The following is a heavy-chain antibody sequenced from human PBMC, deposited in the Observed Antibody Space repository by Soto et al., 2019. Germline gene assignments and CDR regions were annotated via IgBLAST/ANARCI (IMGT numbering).Heavy chain of an antibody. CDR1: GFTFSRYW. CDR2: IKQDGTEK. V-gene: IGHV3-7*01. D-gene: IGHD5-18*01. Sequence: GSLRLSCAASGFTFSRYWMNWVRQAPGKGLEWVANIKQDGTEKNYVDSVKGRFTISRDNARNSLYLQMDSLRAEDTAVYFCARGDTPMITGMDSFDIWGQGTMVTVSS. CDR3: ARGDTPMITGMDSFDI. J-gene: IGHJ3*02.